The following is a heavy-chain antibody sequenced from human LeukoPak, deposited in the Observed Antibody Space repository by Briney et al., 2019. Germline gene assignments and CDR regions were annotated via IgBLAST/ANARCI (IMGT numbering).Heavy chain of an antibody. CDR1: GASIRSSY. Sequence: SETLSLTCTVSGASIRSSYWSWIRQPPGKGPEWIGYISYTGSTNYNPSLKSRVSLSVDTSKNQFSLELSSVTAADTAVYYCATYRTSFIYWYFDLWGRATLVTVYS. CDR2: ISYTGST. V-gene: IGHV4-59*01. J-gene: IGHJ2*01. CDR3: ATYRTSFIYWYFDL. D-gene: IGHD2-2*01.